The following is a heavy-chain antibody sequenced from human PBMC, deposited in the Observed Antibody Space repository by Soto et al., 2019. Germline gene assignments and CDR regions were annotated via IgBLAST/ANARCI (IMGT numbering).Heavy chain of an antibody. D-gene: IGHD3-10*01. V-gene: IGHV4-59*08. CDR1: GGSISSYY. CDR3: ARHVGSGSYKYYFDY. Sequence: SETLSLTCAVSGGSISSYYWSWIRQPPGKGLEWIGYIYYSGSTNYNPSLKSRVTISVDTSKNQFSLKLSSVTAADTAVYYCARHVGSGSYKYYFDYWGQGTLVTSPQ. J-gene: IGHJ4*02. CDR2: IYYSGST.